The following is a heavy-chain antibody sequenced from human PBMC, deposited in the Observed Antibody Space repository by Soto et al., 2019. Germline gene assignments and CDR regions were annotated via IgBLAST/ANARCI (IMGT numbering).Heavy chain of an antibody. CDR3: ARGRNYYDSSGYSLFGY. V-gene: IGHV3-48*03. Sequence: EVQLVESGGGLVQPGGSLRLSCAASGFTFSSYEMNWVRQAPGKGLEWVSYISSSGSTIYYADSVKGRFTISRDNAKNSLYLQMNSLRAEDTAVYYCARGRNYYDSSGYSLFGYWGQGTLVTVSS. D-gene: IGHD3-22*01. CDR2: ISSSGSTI. J-gene: IGHJ4*02. CDR1: GFTFSSYE.